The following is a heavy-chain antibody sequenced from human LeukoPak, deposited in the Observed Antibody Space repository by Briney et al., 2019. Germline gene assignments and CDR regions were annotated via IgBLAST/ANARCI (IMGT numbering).Heavy chain of an antibody. CDR3: ARGDYVWGSYRPDAFDI. D-gene: IGHD3-16*02. Sequence: PSETLSLTCTVSGGSISSYYWSWIRQPPGKGLEWIGYIYYSGSTNYNPSLKSRVTISVDTSKNQFSLKLSSVTAADTAVYYCARGDYVWGSYRPDAFDIWGQGTMVTVSS. CDR1: GGSISSYY. CDR2: IYYSGST. V-gene: IGHV4-59*01. J-gene: IGHJ3*02.